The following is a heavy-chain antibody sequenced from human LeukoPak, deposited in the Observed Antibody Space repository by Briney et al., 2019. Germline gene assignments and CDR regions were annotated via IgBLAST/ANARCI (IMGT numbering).Heavy chain of an antibody. CDR2: IYTSGST. J-gene: IGHJ4*02. Sequence: PSETLSLTCTVTGGSISSGSCYWSWIRQPAGKGLEWIGRIYTSGSTNYNPSLKSRVTISVDTFKNQFSLKLSSVTAADTAVYYCARDFLHYDFWSGSLSWGQGTLVTVSS. CDR1: GGSISSGSCY. CDR3: ARDFLHYDFWSGSLS. D-gene: IGHD3-3*01. V-gene: IGHV4-61*02.